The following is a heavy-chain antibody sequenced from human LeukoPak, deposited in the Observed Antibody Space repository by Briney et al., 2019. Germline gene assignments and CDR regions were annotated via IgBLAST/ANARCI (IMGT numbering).Heavy chain of an antibody. CDR3: ARDLMGIAYRGAFYY. J-gene: IGHJ4*02. CDR2: VYSGGST. Sequence: GGSLRLSCAASGFTVSSNYMSWVRQAPGKGLEWVSVVYSGGSTYYADSVKGRFTISRDNSRNTLYLQMNSLRAEDTAVYYCARDLMGIAYRGAFYYWGQGTLVTVSS. D-gene: IGHD6-13*01. V-gene: IGHV3-53*01. CDR1: GFTVSSNY.